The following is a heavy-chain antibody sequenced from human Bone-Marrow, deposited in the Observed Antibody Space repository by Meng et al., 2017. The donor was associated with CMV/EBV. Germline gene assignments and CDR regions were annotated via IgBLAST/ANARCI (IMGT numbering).Heavy chain of an antibody. V-gene: IGHV1-2*02. CDR1: GYTFTSYG. CDR2: INPNSGGT. J-gene: IGHJ5*02. Sequence: ASVKVSCKASGYTFTSYGISWVRQAPGQGLEWMGWINPNSGGTNYAQKFQGRVTMTRDTSISTAYMELSRLRPDDTAVYYCARDRHTMVRGVNNWFDPWGQGTLVTVSS. D-gene: IGHD3-10*01. CDR3: ARDRHTMVRGVNNWFDP.